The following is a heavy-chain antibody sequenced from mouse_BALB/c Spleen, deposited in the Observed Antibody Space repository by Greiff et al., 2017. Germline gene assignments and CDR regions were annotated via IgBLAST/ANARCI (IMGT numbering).Heavy chain of an antibody. V-gene: IGHV1S81*02. CDR2: INPSNGGT. CDR1: GYTFTSYY. J-gene: IGHJ3*01. Sequence: QVQLQQSGAELVKPGASVKLSCKASGYTFTSYYMYWVKQRPGQGLAWIGGINPSNGGTNFNEKFKSKATLTVDKSSSTAYMQLSSLTSEDSAVYYCTRSSSFAYWGQGTLVTVSA. D-gene: IGHD1-1*01. CDR3: TRSSSFAY.